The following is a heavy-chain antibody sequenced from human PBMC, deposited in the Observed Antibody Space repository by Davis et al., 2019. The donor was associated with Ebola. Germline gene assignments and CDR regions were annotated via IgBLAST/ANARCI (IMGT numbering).Heavy chain of an antibody. J-gene: IGHJ6*04. Sequence: GESLKISCQGSGYSFTSYWIGWVRQMPGKGLEWMGIIYPGDSDTRYSPSFQGQVTISADKSIGTAYLQWSSLKASDTAMYYCARGNYGGNSYYYYGMDVWGKGTTVTVSS. CDR1: GYSFTSYW. CDR3: ARGNYGGNSYYYYGMDV. D-gene: IGHD4-23*01. CDR2: IYPGDSDT. V-gene: IGHV5-51*01.